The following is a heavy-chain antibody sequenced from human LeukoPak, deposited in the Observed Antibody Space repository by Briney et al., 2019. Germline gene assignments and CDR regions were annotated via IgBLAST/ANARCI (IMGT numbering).Heavy chain of an antibody. CDR3: ARDRSEYCSGGSCYATDY. D-gene: IGHD2-15*01. CDR1: GFTFSSYS. J-gene: IGHJ4*02. CDR2: ISSSSSFI. V-gene: IGHV3-21*01. Sequence: GGSLRLSCAASGFTFSSYSMNWVRQAPGKGLEWVSSISSSSSFIYYADSVKGRFTISRDNAKNSLYLQVNSLRAEDTAVYYCARDRSEYCSGGSCYATDYWGQGTLVTVSS.